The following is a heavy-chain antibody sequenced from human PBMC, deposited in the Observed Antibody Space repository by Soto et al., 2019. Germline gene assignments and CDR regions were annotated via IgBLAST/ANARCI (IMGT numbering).Heavy chain of an antibody. J-gene: IGHJ6*02. V-gene: IGHV1-69*01. CDR2: IIPIFGTA. CDR1: GGTFSSYA. D-gene: IGHD2-2*01. Sequence: QVQLVQSGAEVKKPGSSVKVSCKASGGTFSSYAISWVRQAPGQGLEWMGGIIPIFGTANYAQKFQGRVTSTADESTSTAYMELSSMRSEDTAVYYCARELGYCSSTSCQRYNYYDGMDVWGQGTTVTVSS. CDR3: ARELGYCSSTSCQRYNYYDGMDV.